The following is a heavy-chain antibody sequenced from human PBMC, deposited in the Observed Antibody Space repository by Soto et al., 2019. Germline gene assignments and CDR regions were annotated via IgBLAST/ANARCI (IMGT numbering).Heavy chain of an antibody. D-gene: IGHD1-1*01. J-gene: IGHJ4*02. CDR3: ASDIVRGGTTPYLHNYFDY. V-gene: IGHV1-46*01. Sequence: ASVKVSCKASGYTFTSYYMHWVRQAPGQRLEWMGIINPSGGSTSYAQKFQGRVTMTRGTSTSTVYMELSSLISEDTAFLYCASDIVRGGTTPYLHNYFDYWGQGTLVTVSS. CDR2: INPSGGST. CDR1: GYTFTSYY.